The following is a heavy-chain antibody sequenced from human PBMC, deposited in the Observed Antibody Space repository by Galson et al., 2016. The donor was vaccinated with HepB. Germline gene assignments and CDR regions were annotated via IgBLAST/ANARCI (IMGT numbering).Heavy chain of an antibody. CDR1: GFTFSRYG. D-gene: IGHD6-19*01. V-gene: IGHV3-33*01. J-gene: IGHJ4*02. CDR2: IWHDGNNK. Sequence: SLRLSCAASGFTFSRYGMHWVRQAPGKGLEWVAVIWHDGNNKYYADSVKGRFTIARDNSQSTLYLRMNSLRAEDTALYYCARDLNTAVFNVANFDNWGQGTLVTVSS. CDR3: ARDLNTAVFNVANFDN.